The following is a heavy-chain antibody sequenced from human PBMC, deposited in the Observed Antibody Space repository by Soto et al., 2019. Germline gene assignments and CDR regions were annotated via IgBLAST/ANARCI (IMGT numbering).Heavy chain of an antibody. Sequence: QVHLQESGPGLLKPSETLSLTCSVSGGPIRSYYLSWVRQAPGKGLEWIAYIAYTGITGYNPSLRSRVTISGDTSQSVLSLRMAAVSAADTAVYYCAREGFSGYEALDYWGQGILVTVSS. CDR1: GGPIRSYY. V-gene: IGHV4-59*01. CDR3: AREGFSGYEALDY. J-gene: IGHJ4*02. CDR2: IAYTGIT. D-gene: IGHD5-12*01.